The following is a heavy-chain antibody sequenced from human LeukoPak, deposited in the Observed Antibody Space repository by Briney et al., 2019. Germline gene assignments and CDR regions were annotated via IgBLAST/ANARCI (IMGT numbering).Heavy chain of an antibody. V-gene: IGHV4-59*01. Sequence: SETLSLTCTVSGGSISSYYWSWIRQPPGEGVEWIGYIYYSGSTNYNPSVKSRVTISVDTSKNQFSLKLSSVTAADTAVYYCARASDYYDSSGRDAFDIWGQGTMVTVSS. J-gene: IGHJ3*02. CDR2: IYYSGST. D-gene: IGHD3-22*01. CDR1: GGSISSYY. CDR3: ARASDYYDSSGRDAFDI.